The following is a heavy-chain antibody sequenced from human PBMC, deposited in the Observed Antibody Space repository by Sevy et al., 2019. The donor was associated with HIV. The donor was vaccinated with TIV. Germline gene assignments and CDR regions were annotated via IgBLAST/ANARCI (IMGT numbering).Heavy chain of an antibody. CDR2: IYYNGPI. J-gene: IGHJ4*02. CDR3: AGENAWGRGYS. D-gene: IGHD1-26*01. CDR1: GGSITSLY. Sequence: SETLSLTCTVSGGSITSLYWNWIRQPPGKGLEWIANIYYNGPINYNPSLKSRVTLSLVTSKNQFSLRLSSVTAADTAMYYCAGENAWGRGYSWGQGTLVTVSS. V-gene: IGHV4-59*11.